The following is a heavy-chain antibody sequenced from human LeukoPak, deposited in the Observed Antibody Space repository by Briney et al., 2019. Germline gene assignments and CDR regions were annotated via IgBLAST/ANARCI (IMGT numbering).Heavy chain of an antibody. J-gene: IGHJ4*02. CDR1: GGSFSGYY. Sequence: SETLSLTCAVYGGSFSGYYWSWIRQPPGKGLEWIGEINHSGSTNYNPSLKSRVTISVDTSKNQFSLKLSSVTAADTAVYYCARLSRSGYYGSGSYYYFDYWGQGTLVTVSS. CDR3: ARLSRSGYYGSGSYYYFDY. V-gene: IGHV4-34*01. D-gene: IGHD3-10*01. CDR2: INHSGST.